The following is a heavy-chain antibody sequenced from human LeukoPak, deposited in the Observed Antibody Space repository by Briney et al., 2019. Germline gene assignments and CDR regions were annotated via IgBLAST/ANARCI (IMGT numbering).Heavy chain of an antibody. CDR1: GGSIGSNY. V-gene: IGHV4-59*01. CDR3: AREIVLADFWSGYYTTSYYMDV. J-gene: IGHJ6*03. Sequence: SETLSLTCTVSGGSIGSNYWTWIRQPPGKGLEYIGYIYYTGGTNYNPSLKSRVTISVDTSKNQFSLKLSSVTAADTAVYYCAREIVLADFWSGYYTTSYYMDVWGKGTTVTVSS. CDR2: IYYTGGT. D-gene: IGHD3-3*01.